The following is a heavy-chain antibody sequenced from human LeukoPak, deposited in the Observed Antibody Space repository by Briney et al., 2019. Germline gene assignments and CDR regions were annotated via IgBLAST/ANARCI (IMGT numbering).Heavy chain of an antibody. Sequence: GESLKISCKGSGYTFTSYWIAWVRQMPGKGLEWMGIIYPGDSDTRYSPSFEGQVTISADKSISTAYLQWSSLKASDTAMYYCARGTYYFGEDWFDPWGQGTLVTVSS. V-gene: IGHV5-51*01. CDR2: IYPGDSDT. J-gene: IGHJ5*02. CDR3: ARGTYYFGEDWFDP. D-gene: IGHD1-26*01. CDR1: GYTFTSYW.